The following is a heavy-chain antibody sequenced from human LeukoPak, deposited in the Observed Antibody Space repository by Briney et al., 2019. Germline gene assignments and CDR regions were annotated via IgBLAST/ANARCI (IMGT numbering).Heavy chain of an antibody. Sequence: GGSLRLSCAASGFTFSSYWMSWVRQAPGKGLEWVANIKQDGSEKYYVDSVKGRFTISRDNAKNSLYLQMNSLRAEDTAVYYCAKDRLRRCSGGSCYFGYWGQGTLVTVSS. V-gene: IGHV3-7*01. J-gene: IGHJ4*02. CDR1: GFTFSSYW. D-gene: IGHD2-15*01. CDR2: IKQDGSEK. CDR3: AKDRLRRCSGGSCYFGY.